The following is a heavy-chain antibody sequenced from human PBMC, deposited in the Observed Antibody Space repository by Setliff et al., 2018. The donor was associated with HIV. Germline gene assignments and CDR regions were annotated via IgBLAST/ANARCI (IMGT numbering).Heavy chain of an antibody. Sequence: GASVKVSCKASGYTFSGYHIQWVRQAPGQGLEWMGWINPKSGATNYAQKFQGRVNMTRDTSITIVYMELTRLKSDDTAEYYCARDRASVRDTIFGGAQYYYYMDVWGKGTTVTVSS. CDR3: ARDRASVRDTIFGGAQYYYYMDV. D-gene: IGHD3-3*01. CDR2: INPKSGAT. V-gene: IGHV1-2*02. J-gene: IGHJ6*03. CDR1: GYTFSGYH.